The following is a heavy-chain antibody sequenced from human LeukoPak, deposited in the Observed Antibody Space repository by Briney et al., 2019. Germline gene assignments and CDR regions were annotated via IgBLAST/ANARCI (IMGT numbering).Heavy chain of an antibody. Sequence: GGSLRLSCAASGFTFSSYSMNWVRQAPGKGLEWVSSISSSGSYIYYADSVKGRFTISRDNSKNTLYLQMNSLRAEDTAVYYCAKGPGDYDFWSGLFDYWGQGTLVTVSS. CDR1: GFTFSSYS. V-gene: IGHV3-21*01. CDR2: ISSSGSYI. CDR3: AKGPGDYDFWSGLFDY. J-gene: IGHJ4*02. D-gene: IGHD3-3*01.